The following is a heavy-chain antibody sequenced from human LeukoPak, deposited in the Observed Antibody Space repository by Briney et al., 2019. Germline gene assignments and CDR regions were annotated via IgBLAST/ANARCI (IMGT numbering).Heavy chain of an antibody. CDR2: ISGSGGST. Sequence: PGGSLRLSCAASGFTFSSYVMSWVRQAPGKGLEWVPAISGSGGSTYYADSVKGRFTISRDNSKNTLYLQMNSLRAEDTAVYYCAKGQWDQEGFDPWGQGTLVTVSS. CDR1: GFTFSSYV. D-gene: IGHD1-26*01. CDR3: AKGQWDQEGFDP. J-gene: IGHJ5*02. V-gene: IGHV3-23*01.